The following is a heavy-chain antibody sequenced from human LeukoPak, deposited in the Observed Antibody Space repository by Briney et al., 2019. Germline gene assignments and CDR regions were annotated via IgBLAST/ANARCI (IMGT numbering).Heavy chain of an antibody. V-gene: IGHV4-34*01. CDR2: INHSGST. CDR1: GGSFSGYY. J-gene: IGHJ4*02. Sequence: SETLSLTCAVYGGSFSGYYWSWIRQPPGKGLEWIGEINHSGSTNYNPSLKSRVTISVDTSKNQFSLKLSSVIAADTAVYYCARGLAPIDYWGQGTLVTVSS. CDR3: ARGLAPIDY.